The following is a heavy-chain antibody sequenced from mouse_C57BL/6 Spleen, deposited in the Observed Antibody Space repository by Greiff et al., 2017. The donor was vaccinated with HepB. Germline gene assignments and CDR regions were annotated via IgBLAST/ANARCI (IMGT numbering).Heavy chain of an antibody. CDR1: GFTSSDYG. D-gene: IGHD2-1*01. CDR3: ARGKVYLAWFAY. J-gene: IGHJ3*01. V-gene: IGHV5-17*01. Sequence: EVKLMESGGGLVKPGGSLKLSCAASGFTSSDYGMHWVRQAPEKGLEWVAYISSGSSTIYYADTVKGRFTISRDNAKNTLFLQMTSLRSEDTAMYYCARGKVYLAWFAYWGQGTLVTVSA. CDR2: ISSGSSTI.